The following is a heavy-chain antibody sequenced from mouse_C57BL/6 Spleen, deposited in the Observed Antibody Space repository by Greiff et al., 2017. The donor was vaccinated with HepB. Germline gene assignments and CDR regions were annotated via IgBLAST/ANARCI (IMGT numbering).Heavy chain of an antibody. CDR3: ARPNYYGGRYDYAMDY. D-gene: IGHD1-1*01. Sequence: EVQRVESGGGLVQPGGSLSLSCAASGFTFTDYYMSWVRQPPGKGLEWLGFIRNKANGYTTEYSASVKGRFTISRDKSQRILYLQMNALRAEDSATYYCARPNYYGGRYDYAMDYWGQGTSVTVSS. CDR2: IRNKANGYTT. CDR1: GFTFTDYY. J-gene: IGHJ4*01. V-gene: IGHV7-3*01.